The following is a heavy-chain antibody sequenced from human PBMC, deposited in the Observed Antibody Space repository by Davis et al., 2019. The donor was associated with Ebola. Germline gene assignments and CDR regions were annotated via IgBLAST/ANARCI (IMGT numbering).Heavy chain of an antibody. D-gene: IGHD3-22*01. CDR2: IIPILGIA. J-gene: IGHJ4*02. CDR3: ARDERITMIVVVSLVG. CDR1: GGTFSSYA. V-gene: IGHV1-69*04. Sequence: AASVKVSCKASGGTFSSYAISWVRHAPGQGLEWMGRIIPILGIANYAQKFQGRVTITADKSTSTAYMELSSLRSEDTAVYDCARDERITMIVVVSLVGWGQGTLATVSS.